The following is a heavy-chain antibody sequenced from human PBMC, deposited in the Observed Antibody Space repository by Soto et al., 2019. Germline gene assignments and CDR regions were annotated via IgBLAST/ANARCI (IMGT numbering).Heavy chain of an antibody. D-gene: IGHD2-2*02. J-gene: IGHJ4*02. V-gene: IGHV1-69*02. CDR3: AMEYCSSTSCYRDY. CDR1: GGTFSSYT. Sequence: QVQLVQSGAEVKKPGSSVKVSCKASGGTFSSYTISWVRQAPGQGLEWMGRILPILGIANYAQKFQGRVTITAHKSTSTAYMQLSSLRSEDTAVYYCAMEYCSSTSCYRDYWGQGTLVTVSS. CDR2: ILPILGIA.